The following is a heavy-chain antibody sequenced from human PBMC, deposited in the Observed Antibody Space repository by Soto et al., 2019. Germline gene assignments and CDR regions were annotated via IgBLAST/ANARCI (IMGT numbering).Heavy chain of an antibody. CDR3: ATADGDSYYHSYGMDG. CDR1: GFSFSKYK. D-gene: IGHD2-21*02. J-gene: IGHJ6*02. Sequence: PGESLKISCEGSGFSFSKYKIGWVRQMPGKGLEWMGIINPGDSDTRYSPSFQGQGTISADKSISTAYLQWRNLKASDTDTYYCATADGDSYYHSYGMDGWGPGTTVTVPS. V-gene: IGHV5-51*01. CDR2: INPGDSDT.